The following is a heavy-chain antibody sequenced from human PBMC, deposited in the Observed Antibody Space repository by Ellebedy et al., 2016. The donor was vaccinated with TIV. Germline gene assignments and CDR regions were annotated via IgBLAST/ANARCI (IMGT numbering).Heavy chain of an antibody. CDR1: GFTFSSFA. CDR2: ISGAGDNT. J-gene: IGHJ4*02. CDR3: AKGSSSGFNYDRVGFQY. Sequence: GGSLRLSCAASGFTFSSFAMHWVRQAPGKGLEWLSVISGAGDNTYNADSVKGRFTITRENSKNTLFLQMKRLRAEDTAVYYCAKGSSSGFNYDRVGFQYWGQGTLVTVSS. V-gene: IGHV3-23*01. D-gene: IGHD3-10*02.